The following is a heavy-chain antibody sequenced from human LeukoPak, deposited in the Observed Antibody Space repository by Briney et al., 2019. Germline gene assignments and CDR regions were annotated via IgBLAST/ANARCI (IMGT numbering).Heavy chain of an antibody. CDR3: ARSGFGSGISFDL. CDR1: GYTFTSYD. V-gene: IGHV1-8*01. J-gene: IGHJ5*02. D-gene: IGHD3-10*01. Sequence: VASVKVSCKASGYTFTSYDINWVRQAPGQGLEWMGWMNPNSGDTGYPQKCQGRVTMTRDTSIPTAYMEPSSLRSEDTAVYYCARSGFGSGISFDLWGQGTLVTVSS. CDR2: MNPNSGDT.